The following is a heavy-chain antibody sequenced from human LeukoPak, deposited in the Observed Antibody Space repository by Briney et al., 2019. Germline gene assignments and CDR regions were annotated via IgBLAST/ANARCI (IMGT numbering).Heavy chain of an antibody. CDR3: AKFLAVIAARDSLYFQH. Sequence: PGGSLRLSCAASGFTFSSYWMSWVRQAPSKGLEWVANIKQDGSEKYYVDSVKGRFTISRDNAKNSLYLQMSSLRAEDTAVYYCAKFLAVIAARDSLYFQHWGQGTLVTVSS. CDR2: IKQDGSEK. CDR1: GFTFSSYW. J-gene: IGHJ1*01. D-gene: IGHD6-6*01. V-gene: IGHV3-7*03.